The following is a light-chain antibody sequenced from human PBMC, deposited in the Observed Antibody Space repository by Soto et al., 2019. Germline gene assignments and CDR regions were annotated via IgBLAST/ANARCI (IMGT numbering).Light chain of an antibody. V-gene: IGKV3-11*01. J-gene: IGKJ4*01. CDR1: QSVSTS. CDR3: QQRYNGVS. CDR2: DAS. Sequence: EIVLTQSPVTLYLSPGEGASLSCRASQSVSTSLAWYQQKPGQAPRLLISDASTRATCIPARFSGSWSGTDFTLIISRLEPEDFAVYYCQQRYNGVSFCGGTKVEIK.